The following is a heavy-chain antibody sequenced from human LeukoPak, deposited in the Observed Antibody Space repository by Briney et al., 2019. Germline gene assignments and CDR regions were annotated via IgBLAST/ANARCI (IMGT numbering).Heavy chain of an antibody. V-gene: IGHV1-2*04. Sequence: ASVKVSCKASGYTFTGYYMHWVRQAPGQGLERMGWINPNSGGTNYAQKFQGWVTMTRDTSISTAYMELSRLRSDDTAVYYCARGSRSGILTGYYHFDYWGQGTLVTVSS. D-gene: IGHD3-9*01. J-gene: IGHJ4*02. CDR3: ARGSRSGILTGYYHFDY. CDR1: GYTFTGYY. CDR2: INPNSGGT.